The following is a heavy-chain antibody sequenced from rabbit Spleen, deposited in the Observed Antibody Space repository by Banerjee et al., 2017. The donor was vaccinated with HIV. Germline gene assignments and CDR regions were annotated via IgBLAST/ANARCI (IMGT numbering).Heavy chain of an antibody. CDR3: ARGSATMTMVITGYYLTL. D-gene: IGHD2-1*01. CDR2: IHPTSSDTT. V-gene: IGHV1S45*01. J-gene: IGHJ4*01. Sequence: QEQLVESRGGLVKPEGSLTLTCTASGFSFSSYMCWVRQAPGKGLEWIACIHPTSSDTTYYASWAKGRFTISKTSSTTVTLQMTSLTVADTATYFCARGSATMTMVITGYYLTLWGPGTLVTVS. CDR1: GFSFSSY.